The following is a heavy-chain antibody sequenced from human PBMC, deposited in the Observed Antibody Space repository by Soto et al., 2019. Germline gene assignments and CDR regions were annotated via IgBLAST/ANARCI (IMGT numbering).Heavy chain of an antibody. Sequence: GGSLRLSCAASGFTFSSYAMSWVRQAPGKGLEWVSAISGSGGSTYYADSVKGRFTISRDNSKNTLYLQMNSLRAEDAAVYYCAKDYSNGGYFDYWGQGTLVTVSS. CDR2: ISGSGGST. CDR3: AKDYSNGGYFDY. V-gene: IGHV3-23*01. CDR1: GFTFSSYA. D-gene: IGHD4-4*01. J-gene: IGHJ4*02.